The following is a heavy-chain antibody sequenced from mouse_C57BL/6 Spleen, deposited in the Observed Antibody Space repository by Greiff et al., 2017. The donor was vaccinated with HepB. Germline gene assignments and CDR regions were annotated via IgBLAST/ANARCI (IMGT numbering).Heavy chain of an antibody. CDR1: GYTFTSYW. CDR2: IHPNSGST. Sequence: VQLQQSGAELVKPGASVKLSCKASGYTFTSYWMHWVKQRPGQGLEWIGMIHPNSGSTNYNEKFKSKATLTVDKSSSTAYMQLSSLTSEDSAVYYCASAPTVVATRDAMDYWGQGTSVTVSS. V-gene: IGHV1-64*01. D-gene: IGHD1-1*01. CDR3: ASAPTVVATRDAMDY. J-gene: IGHJ4*01.